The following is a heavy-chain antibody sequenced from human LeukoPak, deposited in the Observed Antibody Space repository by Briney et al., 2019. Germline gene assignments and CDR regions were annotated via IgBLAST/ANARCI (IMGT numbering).Heavy chain of an antibody. Sequence: GGSLRLSCAASGFTVSTHYINWVRQAPGKGLEWVSVIETGDKASYADSVKGRFTISRDDSKNTLYLQMNSLRAEDTAVYYCAKVLGIAAAGTVDYWGQGTLVTVSS. CDR1: GFTVSTHY. V-gene: IGHV3-53*01. CDR3: AKVLGIAAAGTVDY. D-gene: IGHD6-13*01. J-gene: IGHJ4*02. CDR2: IETGDKA.